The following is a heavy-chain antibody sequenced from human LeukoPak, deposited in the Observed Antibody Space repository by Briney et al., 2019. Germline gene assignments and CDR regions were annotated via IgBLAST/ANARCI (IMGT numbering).Heavy chain of an antibody. D-gene: IGHD3-22*01. CDR3: ARAEDYYDSSGYYRYYFDY. CDR1: GGSISSYY. J-gene: IGHJ4*02. CDR2: IYYSGST. V-gene: IGHV4-59*01. Sequence: KPSETLSLTCTVSGGSISSYYWSWIRQPPGKGLEWIGYIYYSGSTNYNPSLKSRVTISVDTSKNQFSLKLSSVTAADTAVYYCARAEDYYDSSGYYRYYFDYWGQGTLVTVSS.